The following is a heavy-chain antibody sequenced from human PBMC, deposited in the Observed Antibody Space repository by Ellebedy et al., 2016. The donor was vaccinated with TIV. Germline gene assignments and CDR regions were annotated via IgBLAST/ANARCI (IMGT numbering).Heavy chain of an antibody. Sequence: MPSETLSLTCTVPGGSISSYYWSWIRQPPGKGLEWIGYIYYSGSTNYNPSLKSRVTISVDTSKNQFSLKLSSVTAADTAVYYCARDRSYSGSYDYWGQGTLVTVSS. J-gene: IGHJ4*02. CDR1: GGSISSYY. CDR2: IYYSGST. V-gene: IGHV4-59*08. D-gene: IGHD1-26*01. CDR3: ARDRSYSGSYDY.